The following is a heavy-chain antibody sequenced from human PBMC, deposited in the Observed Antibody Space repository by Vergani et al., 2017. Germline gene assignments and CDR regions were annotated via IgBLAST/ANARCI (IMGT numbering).Heavy chain of an antibody. V-gene: IGHV5-51*01. Sequence: EVQLVQSGAEVKKPGESLKISCKGSGYSFTSYWIGWVRQMPGKGLEWMGIIYPGDSDTRYSPSFQGQVTISADKSISTAYLQWSSLKASDTAMYYCARHQGQWLGQTFYYYYYGMDVWGQGTTVTVSS. J-gene: IGHJ6*02. CDR1: GYSFTSYW. CDR3: ARHQGQWLGQTFYYYYYGMDV. CDR2: IYPGDSDT. D-gene: IGHD6-19*01.